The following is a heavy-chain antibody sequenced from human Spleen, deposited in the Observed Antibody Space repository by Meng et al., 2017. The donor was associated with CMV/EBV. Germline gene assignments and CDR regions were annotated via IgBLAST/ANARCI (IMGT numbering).Heavy chain of an antibody. Sequence: GGSLRLSCAASGFTFSSYAMHWVRQAPGKGLEYVSAISSNGGSTYYADSVKGRFTISRDNSKNTLYLQMYSLRAEDTAVYYCAKLESPIVYEKIFDIWGQGTMVTVSS. CDR3: AKLESPIVYEKIFDI. CDR1: GFTFSSYA. J-gene: IGHJ3*02. CDR2: ISSNGGST. D-gene: IGHD2/OR15-2a*01. V-gene: IGHV3-64*02.